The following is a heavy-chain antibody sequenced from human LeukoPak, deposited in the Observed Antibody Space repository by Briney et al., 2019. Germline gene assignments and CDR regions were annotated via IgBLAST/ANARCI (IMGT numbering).Heavy chain of an antibody. Sequence: GASVKVSCKASGYTFTGYYMHWVRQAPGQGLEWMGWINPNSGGTNYAQKFQGRVTMTRGTSISTAYMELSRLRSDDTAVYYCARADTMIVVPGDYWGQGTLVTVSS. V-gene: IGHV1-2*02. CDR3: ARADTMIVVPGDY. CDR2: INPNSGGT. D-gene: IGHD3-22*01. CDR1: GYTFTGYY. J-gene: IGHJ4*02.